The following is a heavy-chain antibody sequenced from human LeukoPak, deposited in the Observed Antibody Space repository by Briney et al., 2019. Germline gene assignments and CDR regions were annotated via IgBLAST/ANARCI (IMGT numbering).Heavy chain of an antibody. V-gene: IGHV4-38-2*02. J-gene: IGHJ4*02. Sequence: TLSLTCTISGYSISSGYYWGWIRQPPGKGLEWIGSIYHSGSTYYNPSLKSRVTISVDTSKNQFSLKLSSVTAADTAVYYCARDPYLEWLNDYWGQGTLVTVSS. CDR1: GYSISSGYY. CDR2: IYHSGST. D-gene: IGHD3-3*01. CDR3: ARDPYLEWLNDY.